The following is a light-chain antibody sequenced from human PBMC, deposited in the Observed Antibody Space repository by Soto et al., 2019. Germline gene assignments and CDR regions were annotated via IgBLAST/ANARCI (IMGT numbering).Light chain of an antibody. CDR2: DAS. J-gene: IGKJ1*01. Sequence: IHMTHAPAILSASVLYRVTMTFLSIQTITNWLAWYHQKPGKAPRLLIYDASSLESWVPSRLSGSGSGTEFTLTISSLQSEDFATYYCQQYKSFWTFGQGTKVAIK. CDR3: QQYKSFWT. CDR1: QTITNW. V-gene: IGKV1-5*01.